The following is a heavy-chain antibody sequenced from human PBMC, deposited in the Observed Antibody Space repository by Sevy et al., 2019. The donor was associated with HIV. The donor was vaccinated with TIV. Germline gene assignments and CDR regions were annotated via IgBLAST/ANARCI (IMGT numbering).Heavy chain of an antibody. CDR3: ASIRGMHDAFDI. Sequence: GGSLRLSCAASGFTLDGYAMHWVRQAPGKGMEWVSGISWNSGSIGYADFVKGRFTISRDNAKNSLYMQMNSLRAEDTALYYCASIRGMHDAFDIWGQGTLVTVSS. V-gene: IGHV3-9*01. J-gene: IGHJ3*02. CDR1: GFTLDGYA. CDR2: ISWNSGSI. D-gene: IGHD1-20*01.